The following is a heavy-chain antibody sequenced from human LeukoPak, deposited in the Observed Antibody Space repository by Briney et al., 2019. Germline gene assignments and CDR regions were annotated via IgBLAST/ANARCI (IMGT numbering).Heavy chain of an antibody. CDR3: ARDLGYYDSSGYYYSYFQH. CDR1: GFPVSSNY. V-gene: IGHV3-53*01. J-gene: IGHJ1*01. CDR2: IFSGGST. D-gene: IGHD3-22*01. Sequence: GSLRLSCAASGFPVSSNYMSWVRQAPGKGLEWGSVIFSGGSTYYADSVKGRFTISRDNSKNTLYLQMNSLRAEDTAVYYCARDLGYYDSSGYYYSYFQHWGQGTLVTVSS.